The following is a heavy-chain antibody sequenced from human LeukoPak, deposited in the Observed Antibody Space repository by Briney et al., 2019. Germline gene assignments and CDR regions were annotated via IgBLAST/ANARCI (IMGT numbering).Heavy chain of an antibody. Sequence: QPGGSLRLSCAASGFTFSSYWMSWVRQAPGKGLEWVANIKQDGSEKSYVDSVKGRFTISRDNAKNSLYLQMNSLRAEDTAVYYCARDHNILTGYYKGGAWYFDLWGRGTLVTVSS. CDR1: GFTFSSYW. V-gene: IGHV3-7*01. CDR2: IKQDGSEK. J-gene: IGHJ2*01. D-gene: IGHD3-9*01. CDR3: ARDHNILTGYYKGGAWYFDL.